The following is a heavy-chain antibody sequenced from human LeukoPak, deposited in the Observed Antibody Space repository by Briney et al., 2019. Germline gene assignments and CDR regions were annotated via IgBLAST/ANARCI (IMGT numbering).Heavy chain of an antibody. CDR1: GFTFSTYS. V-gene: IGHV3-21*01. Sequence: GSLRLSCAASGFTFSTYSMNWVRQAPGKGLGWVSSISSDSDYIYYADSLKGRFTISRDNAKNSLYLQMISLRAEDTAVYYCARVAFGLYVMDVWGQGTTVTVSS. D-gene: IGHD3/OR15-3a*01. CDR3: ARVAFGLYVMDV. J-gene: IGHJ6*02. CDR2: ISSDSDYI.